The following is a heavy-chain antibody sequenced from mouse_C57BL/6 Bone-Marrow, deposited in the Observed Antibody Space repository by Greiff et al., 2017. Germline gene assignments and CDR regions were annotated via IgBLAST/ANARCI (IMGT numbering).Heavy chain of an antibody. CDR2: IYPGSGST. D-gene: IGHD1-1*01. CDR3: ARTLITTVVDY. Sequence: QVQLQQPGAELVKPGASVKMSCKASGYTFTSYWITWVKQRPGQGLEWIGDIYPGSGSTTYNEKFKSKATLSVDTSSSTAYMQLSSLTSEDSAVYYCARTLITTVVDYWGQGTTLTVSS. CDR1: GYTFTSYW. V-gene: IGHV1-55*01. J-gene: IGHJ2*01.